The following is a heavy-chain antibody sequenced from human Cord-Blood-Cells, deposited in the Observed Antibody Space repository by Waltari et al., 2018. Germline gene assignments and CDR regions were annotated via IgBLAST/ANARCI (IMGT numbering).Heavy chain of an antibody. Sequence: QVQLVQSGAEVKKPGASVKVSCQVSGYTLTELSMHWVRQAPGNGREWVGGFETGDGEATNEQKFKGRGTMTEDTSTDTAYMELSSLRSEDTAVYYCATDCSSTSCYNWFDPWGQGTLVTVSS. CDR3: ATDCSSTSCYNWFDP. D-gene: IGHD2-2*01. CDR2: FETGDGEA. CDR1: GYTLTELS. V-gene: IGHV1-24*01. J-gene: IGHJ5*02.